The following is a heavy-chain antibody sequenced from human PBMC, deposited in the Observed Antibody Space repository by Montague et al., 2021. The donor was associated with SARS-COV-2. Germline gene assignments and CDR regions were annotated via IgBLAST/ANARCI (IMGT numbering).Heavy chain of an antibody. CDR3: AGTPPHSPAGSYLVPGGFDI. Sequence: SETLSLTCTVSGGSIGGTNYYWDWIRQSPGKGLEWIGNNFQSGGISYNPYLKSPVTISADTSANQFSLRLSSVTAADTAVYSCAGTPPHSPAGSYLVPGGFDIWGPGTMVTVSS. CDR2: NFQSGGI. V-gene: IGHV4-39*01. D-gene: IGHD3-10*01. J-gene: IGHJ3*02. CDR1: GGSIGGTNYY.